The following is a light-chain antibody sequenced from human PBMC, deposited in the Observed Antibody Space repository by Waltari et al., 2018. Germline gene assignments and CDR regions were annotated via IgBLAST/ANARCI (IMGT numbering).Light chain of an antibody. CDR1: QSISSW. Sequence: TQSPGTLSLSPGERATLSCRASQSISSWLAWYQQKPGKAPKLLIYKSSSLESGVPSRFSGSGSGTEFTLTISSLQPDDFATYYCQQYNIYWTFGQGTKVEIK. J-gene: IGKJ1*01. CDR3: QQYNIYWT. CDR2: KSS. V-gene: IGKV1-5*03.